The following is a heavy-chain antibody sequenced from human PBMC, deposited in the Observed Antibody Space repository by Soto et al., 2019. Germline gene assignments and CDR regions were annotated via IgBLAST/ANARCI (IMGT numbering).Heavy chain of an antibody. CDR1: GFTVTSHY. CDR3: ARDTVFDS. CDR2: IYSGGST. Sequence: EVQLVESGGGLVQPGGSLRLSCAASGFTVTSHYMSWVRQAPGKGLEWVSVIYSGGSTYYAVSVKGRFTISRDKAKNTLYRQMTSLRAQHTAVYYCARDTVFDSWGQGTLVTVSS. J-gene: IGHJ4*02. D-gene: IGHD4-17*01. V-gene: IGHV3-66*01.